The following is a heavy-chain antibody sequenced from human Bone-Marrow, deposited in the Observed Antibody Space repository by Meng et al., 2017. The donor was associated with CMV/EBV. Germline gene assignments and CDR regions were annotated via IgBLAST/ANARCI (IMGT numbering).Heavy chain of an antibody. CDR2: IIPIFGTA. D-gene: IGHD4-23*01. J-gene: IGHJ4*02. CDR1: GGTFSSYA. V-gene: IGHV1-69*05. Sequence: SVKVSCKASGGTFSSYAISWVRQAPGQGLEWMGGIIPIFGTANYAQKFQGRVTITTDESTSTAYMELSSLRSEDTAVYYCARELWRRGGNFPIDYWGQGTLVTVSS. CDR3: ARELWRRGGNFPIDY.